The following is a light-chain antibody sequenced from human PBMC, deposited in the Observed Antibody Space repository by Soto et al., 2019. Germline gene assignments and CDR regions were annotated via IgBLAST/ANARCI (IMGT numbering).Light chain of an antibody. J-gene: IGLJ2*01. V-gene: IGLV1-40*01. Sequence: QSVLTQPPSVSGAPGQRVTISCTGSSSNIGAGYDVHWYQQLPGTAPKVLIYANSHRPSGVPDRFSGSQSGTSASLAITGLQAEDEADYYCQSYDNSLLAYVFGGGTKLTVL. CDR2: ANS. CDR3: QSYDNSLLAYV. CDR1: SSNIGAGYD.